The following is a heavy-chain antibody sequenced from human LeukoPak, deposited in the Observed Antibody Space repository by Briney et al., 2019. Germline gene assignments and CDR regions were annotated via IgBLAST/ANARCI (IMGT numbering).Heavy chain of an antibody. J-gene: IGHJ3*02. CDR1: GYTLTELS. CDR3: AKDRGYHYDSSGYYRMDAFDI. D-gene: IGHD3-22*01. CDR2: FDPEDGET. V-gene: IGHV1-24*01. Sequence: ASVKVSCKVSGYTLTELSMHWVRQAPGKGLEWMGGFDPEDGETIYAQKFQGRVTMTEDTSTDTAYMELNSLRAEDTAVYYCAKDRGYHYDSSGYYRMDAFDIWGQGTMVTVSS.